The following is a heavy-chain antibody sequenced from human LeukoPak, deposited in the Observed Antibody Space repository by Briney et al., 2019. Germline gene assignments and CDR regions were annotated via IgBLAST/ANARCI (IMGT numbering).Heavy chain of an antibody. J-gene: IGHJ5*02. CDR2: INTNTGNP. CDR3: ARDPGDDFVVPGDP. V-gene: IGHV7-4-1*02. Sequence: EASVKVSCKASGYAFIDYAINWVRQAPGQGLEWMGWINTNTGNPTYAQGFTGRFVFSLDTSVSTTYLQISSLKAEDTAVYYCARDPGDDFVVPGDPWGQGTLVTVSS. CDR1: GYAFIDYA. D-gene: IGHD2-2*01.